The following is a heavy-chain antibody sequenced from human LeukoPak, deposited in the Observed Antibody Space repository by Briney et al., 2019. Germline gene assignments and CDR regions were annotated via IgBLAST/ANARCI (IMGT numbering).Heavy chain of an antibody. CDR3: ARVAGGVVPAAIEGDY. V-gene: IGHV4-34*01. J-gene: IGHJ4*02. D-gene: IGHD2-2*02. CDR1: GGSFSGYY. Sequence: SETLSLTCAVYGGSFSGYYWSWIRQPPGKGLEWIGEINHSGSTNYNPSLKSRVTISVDTSKNQFSLKLSSVTAADTAVYYCARVAGGVVPAAIEGDYWGQGTLVTVSS. CDR2: INHSGST.